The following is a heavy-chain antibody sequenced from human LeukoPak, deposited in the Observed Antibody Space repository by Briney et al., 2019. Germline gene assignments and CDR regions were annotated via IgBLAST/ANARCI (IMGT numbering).Heavy chain of an antibody. D-gene: IGHD6-19*01. Sequence: SQTLSLTCAISGDSVSSNSAAWNWIRQSPSRGLEWLGRTYYSSKWYNDYAVSVKSRITINPDASKNQFTLQLNSVTPEDTAVYYCARGAVAVRNAFDIWGQGTRVTVSS. CDR3: ARGAVAVRNAFDI. CDR1: GDSVSSNSAA. CDR2: TYYSSKWYN. V-gene: IGHV6-1*01. J-gene: IGHJ3*02.